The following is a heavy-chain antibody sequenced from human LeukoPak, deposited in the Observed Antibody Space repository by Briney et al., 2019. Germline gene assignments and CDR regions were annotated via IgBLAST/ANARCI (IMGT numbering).Heavy chain of an antibody. CDR1: GFTFSSYA. CDR2: IGPSGTSI. Sequence: GGSLRLSCAASGFTFSSYAMNWVRQAPGRGLEWVSYIGPSGTSIYYADSVKGRFTISRDNARTSLYLQMNSLRAEDTAVYYCARATSYDILTGYFDYWGQGTLVTVSS. V-gene: IGHV3-48*01. J-gene: IGHJ4*02. CDR3: ARATSYDILTGYFDY. D-gene: IGHD3-9*01.